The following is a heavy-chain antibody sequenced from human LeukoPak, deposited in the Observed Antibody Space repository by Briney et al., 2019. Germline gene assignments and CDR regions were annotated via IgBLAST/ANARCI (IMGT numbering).Heavy chain of an antibody. Sequence: GGSLRLSCAASGFTFSSYAMSWVRQAPGKGLEWVSAISGSGGSTYYADSVKGRFTISRDNSKNTLYLQMNSLRAEDTAVYYCAKDFWRAGTFMVTGILFDYWGQGTLVTVSS. CDR3: AKDFWRAGTFMVTGILFDY. CDR2: ISGSGGST. D-gene: IGHD2-21*02. J-gene: IGHJ4*02. V-gene: IGHV3-23*01. CDR1: GFTFSSYA.